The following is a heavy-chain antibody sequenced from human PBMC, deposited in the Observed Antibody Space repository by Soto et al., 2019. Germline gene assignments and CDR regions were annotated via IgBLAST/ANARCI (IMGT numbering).Heavy chain of an antibody. CDR2: ISWNSGSI. J-gene: IGHJ3*02. V-gene: IGHV3-9*01. CDR3: AKGDYGDYVLWVGGDAFDI. Sequence: EVQLVESGGGLVQPGRSLRLSCAASGFTFDDYAMHWVRQAPGKGLEWVSGISWNSGSIGYADSVKGRFTIFRDNAKNSLYLQMNSLRAEDTALYYCAKGDYGDYVLWVGGDAFDIWGQGTMVTVSS. D-gene: IGHD4-17*01. CDR1: GFTFDDYA.